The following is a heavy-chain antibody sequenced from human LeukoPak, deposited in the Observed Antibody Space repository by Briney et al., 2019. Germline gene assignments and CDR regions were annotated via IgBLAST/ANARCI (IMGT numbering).Heavy chain of an antibody. CDR2: ISGSGGST. Sequence: PGGSLRLSCAASGFTFSSYAMSWVRQAPGKGLEWVSAISGSGGSTYYADSVKGRFTISRDNSKNTLYLQMNSLRAEDTAVYYCARDYYDSGGYFFDYWGQGTLVTVSS. J-gene: IGHJ4*02. V-gene: IGHV3-23*01. CDR3: ARDYYDSGGYFFDY. D-gene: IGHD3-22*01. CDR1: GFTFSSYA.